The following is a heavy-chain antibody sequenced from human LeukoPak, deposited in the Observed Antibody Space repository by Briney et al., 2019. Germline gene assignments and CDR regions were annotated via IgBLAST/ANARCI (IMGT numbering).Heavy chain of an antibody. D-gene: IGHD6-13*01. J-gene: IGHJ4*02. CDR3: AKDNVAAAGRYFDY. CDR2: IGSNGRSQ. Sequence: GGSLRLSCAASGFTFSNYGMHSVRQAPGKGLEWVAVIGSNGRSQYYADSVKGRFTISRDNSKETLFLQMNSLRAEDTAVYYCAKDNVAAAGRYFDYWGQGTLVTVSS. CDR1: GFTFSNYG. V-gene: IGHV3-33*06.